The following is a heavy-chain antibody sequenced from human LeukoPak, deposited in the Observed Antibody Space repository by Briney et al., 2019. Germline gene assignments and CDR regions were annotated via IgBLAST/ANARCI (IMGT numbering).Heavy chain of an antibody. CDR3: ARGDFHYDILTGYSPPRFFDY. CDR2: IYYSGST. J-gene: IGHJ4*02. Sequence: PSQTLSLTCTVSGGSVSSGGYYWSWVRQHPGTGLEWLGYIYYSGSTYYNPSLKSRVTISADTSKNQFSLKLSSVTAADTAVYYCARGDFHYDILTGYSPPRFFDYWGQGTLVTVSS. D-gene: IGHD3-9*01. V-gene: IGHV4-31*03. CDR1: GGSVSSGGYY.